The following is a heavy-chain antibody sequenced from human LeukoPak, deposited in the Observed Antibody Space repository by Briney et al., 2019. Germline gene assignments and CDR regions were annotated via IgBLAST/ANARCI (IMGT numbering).Heavy chain of an antibody. CDR3: ARAGNFRFDY. D-gene: IGHD1-14*01. CDR1: GFTFSSSW. J-gene: IGHJ4*02. Sequence: GGSLKLSCAASGFTFSSSWLHWVRQPPGEGPVWVSRINGDGSTINYADSVKGRFTISRDNAKNTMYLQMNSLRPEDTAVYYCARAGNFRFDYGGQGPLVTVSS. V-gene: IGHV3-74*01. CDR2: INGDGSTI.